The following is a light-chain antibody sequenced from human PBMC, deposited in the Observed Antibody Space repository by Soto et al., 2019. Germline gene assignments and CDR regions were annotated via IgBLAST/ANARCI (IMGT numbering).Light chain of an antibody. Sequence: DIQMTQSPSTLSVSVGDRVTITCRASQSVITSLAWYQHKPGKAPKLLIYKASSLESGVPSRFSGSGSGTEFTLTISSLQPDDFATYYCQQYNSYSRTFGQGTKVEI. V-gene: IGKV1-5*03. CDR1: QSVITS. J-gene: IGKJ1*01. CDR2: KAS. CDR3: QQYNSYSRT.